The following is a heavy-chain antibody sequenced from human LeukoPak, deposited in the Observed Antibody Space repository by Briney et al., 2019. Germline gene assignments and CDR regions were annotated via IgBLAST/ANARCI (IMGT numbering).Heavy chain of an antibody. V-gene: IGHV3-53*01. CDR1: GFTFSDYY. J-gene: IGHJ4*02. CDR3: ARDTGSMAARFFDY. D-gene: IGHD2-8*02. CDR2: IYSGGST. Sequence: PGGSLRLSCAASGFTFSDYYMSWVRQAPGKGLEWVSVIYSGGSTYYADSVKVRFTISRDKSKNTLYLQMNSLRAEDTAVYYCARDTGSMAARFFDYWGQGTLVTVSS.